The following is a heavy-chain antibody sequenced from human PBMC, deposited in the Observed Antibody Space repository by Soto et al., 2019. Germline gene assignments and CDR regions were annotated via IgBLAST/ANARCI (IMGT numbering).Heavy chain of an antibody. V-gene: IGHV3-7*01. CDR2: IKQDGSEK. D-gene: IGHD1-7*01. J-gene: IGHJ6*03. CDR1: GFTFSSYS. CDR3: ALDITGTTYYYYYMDV. Sequence: GGSLRLSCAASGFTFSSYSMNWVRQAPGKGLEWVANIKQDGSEKYYVDSVKGRFTISRDNAKNSLYLQMNSLRAEDTAVYYCALDITGTTYYYYYMDVWGKGTTVTVSS.